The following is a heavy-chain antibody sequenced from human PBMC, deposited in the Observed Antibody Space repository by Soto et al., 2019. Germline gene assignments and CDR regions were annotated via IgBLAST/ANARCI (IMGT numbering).Heavy chain of an antibody. CDR1: GFTVSSNY. CDR3: ARDRIPTGMDV. Sequence: PXGSLRLCWAASGFTVSSNYMNWVRQAPGKGLEWVSVIYSGGSTYYADSVKGRFTISRDNSKNTLYLQMNSLRAEDTAVYYCARDRIPTGMDVWGQGTTVTVSS. V-gene: IGHV3-66*01. J-gene: IGHJ6*02. CDR2: IYSGGST.